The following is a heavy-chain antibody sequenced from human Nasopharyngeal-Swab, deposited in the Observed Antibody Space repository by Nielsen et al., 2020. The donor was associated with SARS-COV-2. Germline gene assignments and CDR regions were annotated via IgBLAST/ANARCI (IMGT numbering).Heavy chain of an antibody. D-gene: IGHD5-18*01. CDR3: ARKRGYSYGYYDY. CDR2: IYTSGST. J-gene: IGHJ4*02. Sequence: SETLSLTCTVSGGSISSSSYYWGWIRQPPGKGLEWIGRIYTSGSTNYNPSLKSRVTISVDTSKNQFSLKLSSVTAADTAVYYCARKRGYSYGYYDYWGQGTLVTVSS. V-gene: IGHV4-39*07. CDR1: GGSISSSSYY.